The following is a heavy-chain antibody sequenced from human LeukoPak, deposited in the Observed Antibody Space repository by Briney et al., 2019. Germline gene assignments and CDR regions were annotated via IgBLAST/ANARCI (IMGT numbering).Heavy chain of an antibody. D-gene: IGHD1-26*01. CDR2: IIPILGIA. Sequence: GASVKVSCKASGGTFSSYAISWVRQAPGQGLEWMGRIIPILGIANYAQKFQGRVTITADKSTSTAYMELSSLRSEDTAVYYCARSGATHPADYWGQGTLVTVSS. CDR3: ARSGATHPADY. J-gene: IGHJ4*02. V-gene: IGHV1-69*04. CDR1: GGTFSSYA.